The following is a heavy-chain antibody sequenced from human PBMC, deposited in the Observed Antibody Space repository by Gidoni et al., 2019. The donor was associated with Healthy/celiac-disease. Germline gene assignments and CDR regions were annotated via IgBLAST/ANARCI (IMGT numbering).Heavy chain of an antibody. D-gene: IGHD3-10*01. CDR2: IDSGGGT. CDR1: GFTVSSNY. CDR3: ARVQEESMVPGPLDV. V-gene: IGHV3-53*01. J-gene: IGHJ6*04. Sequence: EEQLVESGGGLIQPGGALRLSCAASGFTVSSNYMSWVRQAPGKGLERVSVIDSGGGTYYADAVKCRFNISRDNAKNTLYLQMISLRAEDTAVYDCARVQEESMVPGPLDVWGKGTTVTVSS.